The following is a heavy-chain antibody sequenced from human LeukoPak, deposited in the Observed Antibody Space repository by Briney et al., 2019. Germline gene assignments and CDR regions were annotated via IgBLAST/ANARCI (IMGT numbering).Heavy chain of an antibody. J-gene: IGHJ5*02. Sequence: GASVKVSCKASGYTFTGYYMHWVRQAPGQGLEWMGWINPNSGGTNYAQKFQGRVTMTRDTSISTAYMELSRLRSDDTAVYYCARSHREFVPNSSSSWGQGTLVTVSS. CDR3: ARSHREFVPNSSSS. CDR2: INPNSGGT. V-gene: IGHV1-2*02. CDR1: GYTFTGYY. D-gene: IGHD6-6*01.